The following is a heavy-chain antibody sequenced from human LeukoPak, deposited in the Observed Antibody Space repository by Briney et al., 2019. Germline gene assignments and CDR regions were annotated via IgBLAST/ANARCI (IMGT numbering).Heavy chain of an antibody. V-gene: IGHV1-2*02. CDR1: GYTFSTYG. CDR2: INPNSGGT. CDR3: ARTIKSGNYYWFDP. J-gene: IGHJ5*02. D-gene: IGHD1-26*01. Sequence: ASVKVSCKASGYTFSTYGISWVRQAPGQGLEWMGWINPNSGGTNYAQKFQGRVTMTRDTSISTAYMELSSLRSDDTAVYYCARTIKSGNYYWFDPWGQGTLVTVSS.